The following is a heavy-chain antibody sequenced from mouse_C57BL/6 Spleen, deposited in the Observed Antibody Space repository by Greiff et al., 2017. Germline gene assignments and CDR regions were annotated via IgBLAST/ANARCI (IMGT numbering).Heavy chain of an antibody. CDR1: GYTFTDYE. Sequence: QVQLQQSGAELVRPGASVTLSCKASGYTFTDYEMHWVKQTPVHGLEWIGPIDPETGGTAYNQKFKGKAILTADKSSSTAYMELRSLTSEDSAVYYCTRWDLYYAMDYWGQGTSVTVSS. V-gene: IGHV1-15*01. D-gene: IGHD4-1*01. J-gene: IGHJ4*01. CDR2: IDPETGGT. CDR3: TRWDLYYAMDY.